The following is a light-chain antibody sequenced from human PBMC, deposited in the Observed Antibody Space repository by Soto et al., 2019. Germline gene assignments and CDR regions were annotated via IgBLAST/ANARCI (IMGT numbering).Light chain of an antibody. CDR2: AAS. V-gene: IGKV1D-8*01. CDR3: QQYYSFPWT. J-gene: IGKJ1*01. CDR1: QGISSY. Sequence: IGMTQSPSLLSASTGERVTISCLMSQGISSYLAWYQQQPGKAPELLIYAASTLRSGVPSRFSGSGSGTDFTLTISCLQSEDFAPYYCQQYYSFPWTFGQGTKVDIK.